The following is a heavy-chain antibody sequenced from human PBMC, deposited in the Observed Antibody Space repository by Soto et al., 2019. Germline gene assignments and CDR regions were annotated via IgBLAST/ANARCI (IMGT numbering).Heavy chain of an antibody. CDR2: IGGSGGST. Sequence: PGGPLILSCAASGFTFSSYAMSWVRQAPGKGLEWVSAIGGSGGSTYYADSVKGRFTISRDNSKNTLYLQMNSLRAEDTAVYYCAKALAAAGTPYNWFDPWGQGTLVTVSS. CDR3: AKALAAAGTPYNWFDP. J-gene: IGHJ5*02. V-gene: IGHV3-23*01. CDR1: GFTFSSYA. D-gene: IGHD6-13*01.